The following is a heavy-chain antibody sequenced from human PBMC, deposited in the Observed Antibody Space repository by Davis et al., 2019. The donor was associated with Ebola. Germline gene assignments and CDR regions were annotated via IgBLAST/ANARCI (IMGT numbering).Heavy chain of an antibody. CDR1: GGSFSGYY. V-gene: IGHV4-34*12. J-gene: IGHJ4*02. Sequence: SETLSLTCAVYGGSFSGYYWSWVRQSPGKGLEWIGEVIDSGITNYNPSLKSRVSVSVDRSKNQFSLKLTSVTAADTAVYYCARTTRGSGWFLDYWGQGTLVTVPS. D-gene: IGHD6-19*01. CDR2: VIDSGIT. CDR3: ARTTRGSGWFLDY.